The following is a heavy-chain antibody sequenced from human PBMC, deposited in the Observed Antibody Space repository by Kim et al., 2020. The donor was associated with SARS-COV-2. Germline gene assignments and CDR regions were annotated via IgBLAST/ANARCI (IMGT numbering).Heavy chain of an antibody. Sequence: GGSLRLSCAASGFRFSDYYMTWIRQGPGKGLEWISYISRSSDIKHDADSVKGRFTISRDNAKNTLFLQMSSLKAEDTAIYYCARARGDKRRLDYWGQGTLVTVSS. D-gene: IGHD4-17*01. CDR1: GFRFSDYY. V-gene: IGHV3-11*01. J-gene: IGHJ4*02. CDR2: ISRSSDIK. CDR3: ARARGDKRRLDY.